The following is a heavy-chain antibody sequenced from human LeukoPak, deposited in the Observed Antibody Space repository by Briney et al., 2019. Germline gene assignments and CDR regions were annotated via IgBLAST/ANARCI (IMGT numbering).Heavy chain of an antibody. J-gene: IGHJ4*02. CDR1: GGTFSSSG. V-gene: IGHV1-69*05. Sequence: SVKVSCKASGGTFSSSGIGWVRLVPGQGLVWMGGTIPIYGTTFIAQKFQGRVTLTTDESTSTAYMEVNSLRSEDTAVYYCARTLLDSGAGSFFDWWGQGTLVTVSS. CDR3: ARTLLDSGAGSFFDW. CDR2: TIPIYGTT. D-gene: IGHD3-10*01.